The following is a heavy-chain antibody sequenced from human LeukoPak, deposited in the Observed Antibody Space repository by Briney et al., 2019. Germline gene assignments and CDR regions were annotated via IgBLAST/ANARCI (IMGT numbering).Heavy chain of an antibody. Sequence: GGSLRLSCAASGFTLSVYYMSWIRQAPGKGLEWISYISDSGSTIYYANSVKGRFTISRDNAKNSLYLQMSSLRAEDTAVYYCASSQLSRDGYNPIDYWGQGTLVTVSS. CDR2: ISDSGSTI. CDR1: GFTLSVYY. D-gene: IGHD5-12*01. J-gene: IGHJ4*02. CDR3: ASSQLSRDGYNPIDY. V-gene: IGHV3-11*01.